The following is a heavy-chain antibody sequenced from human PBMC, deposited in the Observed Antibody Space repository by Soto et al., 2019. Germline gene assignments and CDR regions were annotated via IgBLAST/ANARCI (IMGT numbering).Heavy chain of an antibody. CDR3: ARAKPFFDDSSGYPDAFDI. CDR2: ISSSSSYI. Sequence: GGSLRLSCAASGFTFCSYSMNWVRQAPGKGLEWVSSISSSSSYIYYADSVKGRFTISRDNAKNSLYLQMNSLRAEDTAVYYCARAKPFFDDSSGYPDAFDIWGQGTMVTVSS. V-gene: IGHV3-21*01. D-gene: IGHD3-22*01. CDR1: GFTFCSYS. J-gene: IGHJ3*02.